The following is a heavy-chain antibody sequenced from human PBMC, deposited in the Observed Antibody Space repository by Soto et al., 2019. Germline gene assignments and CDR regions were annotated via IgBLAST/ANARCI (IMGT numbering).Heavy chain of an antibody. CDR3: AKDSGYDISNAFDI. J-gene: IGHJ3*02. CDR2: ISWNSGSI. CDR1: GFTFDDYA. V-gene: IGHV3-9*01. Sequence: ESGGGLVQPGRSLRLSCAASGFTFDDYAMHWVRQAPGKGLEWVSGISWNSGSIGYADSVKGRFTIYRDNAKNSLYLQMNSLRAEDTALYYCAKDSGYDISNAFDIWGQGTMVTVSS. D-gene: IGHD5-12*01.